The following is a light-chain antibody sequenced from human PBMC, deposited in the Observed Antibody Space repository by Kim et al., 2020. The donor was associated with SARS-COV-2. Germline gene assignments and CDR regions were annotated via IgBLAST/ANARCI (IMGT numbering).Light chain of an antibody. CDR3: QHRANWPQT. CDR1: QSISDD. V-gene: IGKV3-11*01. Sequence: WYRGRRATLSCRASQSISDDLGWYQHRVGQAPRILIYNASHRATGIPARCSGSGSGTDFTLTINDLEPEDSAIYYCQHRANWPQTFGQGTKLEI. CDR2: NAS. J-gene: IGKJ2*01.